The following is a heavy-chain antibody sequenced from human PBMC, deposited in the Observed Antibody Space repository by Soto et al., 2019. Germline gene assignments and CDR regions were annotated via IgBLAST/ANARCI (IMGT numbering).Heavy chain of an antibody. CDR2: INHSGST. V-gene: IGHV4-34*01. D-gene: IGHD3-3*01. CDR1: GGSFSGYY. Sequence: SETLSLTCAVYGGSFSGYYWSWIRQPPGKGLEWIGEINHSGSTNYNPSLKSRVTISVDTSKNQFPLKLSSVTAADTAVYYCARGEGYDFWSGYYSAKSSGWYNYWGQGTLVTVSS. J-gene: IGHJ4*02. CDR3: ARGEGYDFWSGYYSAKSSGWYNY.